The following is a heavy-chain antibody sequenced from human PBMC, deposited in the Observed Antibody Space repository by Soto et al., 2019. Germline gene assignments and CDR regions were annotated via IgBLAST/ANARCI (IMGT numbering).Heavy chain of an antibody. CDR2: ISSSSSYI. V-gene: IGHV3-21*01. D-gene: IGHD2-15*01. Sequence: RLSCAASGFTFSSYSMNWVRQAPGKGLEWVSSISSSSSYIYYADSVKGRFTISRDNAKNSLYLQMNSLRAEDTAVYYCARGGLGYCSGGSCYSVYYYYYGMDVWGQGTTVTVSS. J-gene: IGHJ6*02. CDR3: ARGGLGYCSGGSCYSVYYYYYGMDV. CDR1: GFTFSSYS.